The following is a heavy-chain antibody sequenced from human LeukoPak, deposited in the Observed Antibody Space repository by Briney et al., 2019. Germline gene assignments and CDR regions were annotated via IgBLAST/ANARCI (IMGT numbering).Heavy chain of an antibody. CDR2: ISSSSSYI. Sequence: PGGSLRLSCAASGFTFSSYSMNWVRQAPGKGLEWVSSISSSSSYIYYADSVKGRFTISRDNAKNSLYLQMNSLRAEDTAVYYCAKSLGRGILVIVNAPDYWGQGTLVTVSS. J-gene: IGHJ4*02. CDR1: GFTFSSYS. D-gene: IGHD3-22*01. V-gene: IGHV3-21*04. CDR3: AKSLGRGILVIVNAPDY.